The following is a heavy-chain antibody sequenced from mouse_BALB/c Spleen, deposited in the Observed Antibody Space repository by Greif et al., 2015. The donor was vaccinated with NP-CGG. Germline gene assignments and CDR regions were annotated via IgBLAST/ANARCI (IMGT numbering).Heavy chain of an antibody. CDR3: ARRVYYFDY. CDR1: GYTFTSYW. J-gene: IGHJ2*01. Sequence: VMLVESGAELAKPGASVKMSCKASGYTFTSYWMHWVKQRPGQGLEWIGYINPSTGYTECNQKFKDKATLTADKSSSTAYMQLSSLTSEDSAVYYCARRVYYFDYWGQGTTLTVSS. V-gene: IGHV1-7*01. CDR2: INPSTGYT.